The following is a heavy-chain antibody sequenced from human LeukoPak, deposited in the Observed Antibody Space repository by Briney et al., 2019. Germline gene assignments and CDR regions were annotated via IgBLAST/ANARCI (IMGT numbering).Heavy chain of an antibody. CDR1: GFALSSHW. V-gene: IGHV3-7*03. CDR3: ARNNGMDV. Sequence: GGSLRLSFAAFGFALSSHWMTWVRQVPGRGPEWVANVNRDGSETYYLDSVKGRFTISKDNAKNSLYLQMNSLRAEDTALYHCARNNGMDVWGQGTTVIVSS. CDR2: VNRDGSET. J-gene: IGHJ6*02.